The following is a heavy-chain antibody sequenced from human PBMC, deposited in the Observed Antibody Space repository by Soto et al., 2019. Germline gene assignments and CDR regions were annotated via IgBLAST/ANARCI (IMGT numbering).Heavy chain of an antibody. J-gene: IGHJ4*02. CDR3: AKDGGYTGSCYYFDY. CDR2: ISGSGVST. V-gene: IGHV3-23*01. D-gene: IGHD6-13*01. Sequence: EVQLLESGGGLVQPGGSLTLSCAASEFTFSSYAMSWVRQAPGKGLEWVSGISGSGVSTFYADSLKGRFTISRDNSKNTLYLQMHSLTADDTATYYCAKDGGYTGSCYYFDYWGQGALVTVSS. CDR1: EFTFSSYA.